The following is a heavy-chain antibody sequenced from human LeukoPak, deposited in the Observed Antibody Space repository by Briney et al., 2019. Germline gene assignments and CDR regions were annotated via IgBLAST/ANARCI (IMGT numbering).Heavy chain of an antibody. CDR1: GFTFHNYA. Sequence: GGSLRLSCAASGFTFHNYAMSWVRQAPGKGLEWVSGISAGGGSTYYADSVKGRFTISRDSSKNTLDLQMNSLRAEDTAVYYCAKDQGYGLMYFDYWGQGTLVTVSS. D-gene: IGHD5-18*01. CDR3: AKDQGYGLMYFDY. V-gene: IGHV3-23*01. CDR2: ISAGGGST. J-gene: IGHJ4*02.